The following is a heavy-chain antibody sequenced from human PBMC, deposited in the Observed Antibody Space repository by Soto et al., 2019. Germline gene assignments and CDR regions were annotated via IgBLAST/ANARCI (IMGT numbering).Heavy chain of an antibody. J-gene: IGHJ3*02. CDR3: ARDWKRITIFGVATRAFDI. CDR2: TSSSSSTI. Sequence: EVQLVESGGGLVQPGGSLRLSCAASGFTFSSYSMNWVRQAPGKGLEWVSYTSSSSSTIYYADSVKGRFTISRDNAKNSLYLKMNSLRAEDTAVYYCARDWKRITIFGVATRAFDIWGQGTMVTVSS. D-gene: IGHD3-3*01. V-gene: IGHV3-48*01. CDR1: GFTFSSYS.